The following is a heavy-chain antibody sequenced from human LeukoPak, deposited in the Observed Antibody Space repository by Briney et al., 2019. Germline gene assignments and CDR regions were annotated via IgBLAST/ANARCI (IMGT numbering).Heavy chain of an antibody. CDR1: GYSFTSYW. J-gene: IGHJ4*02. D-gene: IGHD6-19*01. CDR3: ARAPGRLYSSGWGGRTLYYFDY. Sequence: GESLKISCKGSGYSFTSYWIGWVRQMPGKGLEWMGIIYPGDSDTRYSPSFQGQVTISADKSISTAYLQWSSLRASDTAVYYCARAPGRLYSSGWGGRTLYYFDYWGQGTLVTVSS. V-gene: IGHV5-51*01. CDR2: IYPGDSDT.